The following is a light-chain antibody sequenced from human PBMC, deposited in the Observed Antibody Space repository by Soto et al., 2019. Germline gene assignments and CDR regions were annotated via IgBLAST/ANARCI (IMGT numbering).Light chain of an antibody. J-gene: IGLJ3*02. Sequence: QSVLTQPASVSGSPGQSITISCTGTSSDVGGYNYVSWYQQHPGKAPKVMIYDVSNRPSGVSNRFSGSKSGNTASLTISGLQAEDEADYYCSSYTSSSTRVFGGGTKVNVL. CDR1: SSDVGGYNY. V-gene: IGLV2-14*01. CDR2: DVS. CDR3: SSYTSSSTRV.